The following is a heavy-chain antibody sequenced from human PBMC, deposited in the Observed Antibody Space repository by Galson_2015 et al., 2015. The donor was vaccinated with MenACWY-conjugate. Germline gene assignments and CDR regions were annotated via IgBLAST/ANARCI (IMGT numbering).Heavy chain of an antibody. Sequence: PALVKPTQTLTLTCTFSGFSLSTSGMCVSWIRQPPGKALEWLALIDWDDDKYYSTSLKTRLTISKDTSKNQVVLTMTNMDPVDTATYYCARTYGSGSYYEPYYFDYWGQGTLVTVSS. V-gene: IGHV2-70*01. CDR3: ARTYGSGSYYEPYYFDY. CDR1: GFSLSTSGMC. D-gene: IGHD3-10*01. J-gene: IGHJ4*02. CDR2: IDWDDDK.